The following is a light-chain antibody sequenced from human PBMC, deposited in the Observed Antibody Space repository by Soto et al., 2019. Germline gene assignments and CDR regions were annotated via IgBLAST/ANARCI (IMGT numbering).Light chain of an antibody. CDR3: QQYGSSGT. CDR1: QSVSNNY. J-gene: IGKJ1*01. V-gene: IGKV3-20*01. Sequence: EMVLTQSPGTLSLSRGERATLSCRASQSVSNNYLAWYQQKPGQAPRLLIYGASNRATGIPDRFSGSGSGTDFTLTISRLEPEDFAVYYCQQYGSSGTSGQGTKVDIK. CDR2: GAS.